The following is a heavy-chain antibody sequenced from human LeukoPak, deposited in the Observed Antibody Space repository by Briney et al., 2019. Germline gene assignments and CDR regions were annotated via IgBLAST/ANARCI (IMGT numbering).Heavy chain of an antibody. V-gene: IGHV3-30*18. J-gene: IGHJ6*02. CDR3: AKDDTDSITGTAYYYYYGMDV. Sequence: PGGSLRLSCAASGFTFSSYSMNWVRQAPGKGLEWVAVISYDGSNKYYADSVKGRFTISRDNSKNTLYLQMNSLRAEDTAVYYCAKDDTDSITGTAYYYYYGMDVWGQGTTVTVSS. D-gene: IGHD1-20*01. CDR1: GFTFSSYS. CDR2: ISYDGSNK.